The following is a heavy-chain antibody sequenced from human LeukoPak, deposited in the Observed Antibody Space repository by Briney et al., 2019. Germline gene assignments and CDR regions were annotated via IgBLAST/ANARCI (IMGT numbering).Heavy chain of an antibody. V-gene: IGHV3-53*01. CDR3: AKARSGYYSFDAFDI. CDR2: IYSGGST. D-gene: IGHD3-3*01. Sequence: GGSLRLSCAASGFTVSSNYMSWVRQAPGKGLEWVSVIYSGGSTYYADFVKGRFTISRDNSKNTLYLQMNSLRAEDTAVYYCAKARSGYYSFDAFDIWGQGTMVTVSS. J-gene: IGHJ3*02. CDR1: GFTVSSNY.